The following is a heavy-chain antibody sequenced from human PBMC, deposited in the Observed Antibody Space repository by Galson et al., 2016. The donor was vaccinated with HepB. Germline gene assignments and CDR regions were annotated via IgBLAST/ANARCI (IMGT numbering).Heavy chain of an antibody. CDR1: GFSFTSYA. D-gene: IGHD3-22*01. J-gene: IGHJ3*02. CDR3: ARDKSSGYSDAFDM. Sequence: SLRLSCAASGFSFTSYAISWVRRAPGKGLEWVSSISRGGTYKYYAVSVEGRFTISRDNTKNSLYLQMNSLRAEDTAVYFCARDKSSGYSDAFDMWGQGTMVTVSS. V-gene: IGHV3-21*01. CDR2: ISRGGTYK.